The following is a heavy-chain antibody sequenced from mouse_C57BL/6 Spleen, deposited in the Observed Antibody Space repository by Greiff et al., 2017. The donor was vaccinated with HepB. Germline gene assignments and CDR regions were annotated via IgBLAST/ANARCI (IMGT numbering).Heavy chain of an antibody. J-gene: IGHJ4*01. Sequence: EVKLMESGGGLVKPGGSLKLSCAASGFTFSDYGMHWVRQAPEKGLEWVAYISSGSSTIYYAETVKGRFTISRDNAKNTLFLQMTSLRSEDTAMYYCANGRLRYAMDYWGQGTSVTVSS. CDR1: GFTFSDYG. V-gene: IGHV5-17*01. CDR2: ISSGSSTI. D-gene: IGHD2-4*01. CDR3: ANGRLRYAMDY.